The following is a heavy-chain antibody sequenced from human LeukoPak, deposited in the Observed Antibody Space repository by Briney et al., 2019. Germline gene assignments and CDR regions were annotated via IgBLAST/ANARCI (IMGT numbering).Heavy chain of an antibody. Sequence: GASVKVSCKASGYTFSSYAMNWVRQAPGQGLEWMGWINTNTGNPTYAQGFTGRFVFSLDTSVSTAYLRISGPKAEDTAVYYCARVSRKGYTNNWNPLGYFDYWGQGTLVTVSS. CDR2: INTNTGNP. D-gene: IGHD1-1*01. CDR1: GYTFSSYA. CDR3: ARVSRKGYTNNWNPLGYFDY. J-gene: IGHJ4*02. V-gene: IGHV7-4-1*02.